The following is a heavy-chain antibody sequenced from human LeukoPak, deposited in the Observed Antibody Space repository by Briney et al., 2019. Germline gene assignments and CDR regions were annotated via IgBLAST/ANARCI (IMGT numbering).Heavy chain of an antibody. J-gene: IGHJ4*02. Sequence: ASVKVSCKASGYTFTGYYMHWVRQAPGQGLEWMGWINPNSGGTNYAQKFQGRVTMTRDTSISTAYMELSSLRSDDTAVYYCASRNYDLLTGPEYWGQGTLITASS. V-gene: IGHV1-2*02. CDR2: INPNSGGT. CDR3: ASRNYDLLTGPEY. CDR1: GYTFTGYY. D-gene: IGHD3-9*01.